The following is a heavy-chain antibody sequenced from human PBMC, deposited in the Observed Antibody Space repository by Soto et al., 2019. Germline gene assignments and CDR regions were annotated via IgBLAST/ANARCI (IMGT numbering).Heavy chain of an antibody. J-gene: IGHJ6*02. CDR2: INPNSGGT. CDR1: GYTFPGYY. Sequence: ASVKVSCKASGYTFPGYYMHWVRQAPGQGLEWMGWINPNSGGTNYAQKFQGWVTMTRDTSISTAYMELSRLRSDDTAVYYCARGKYDILTGYHSFSMDVWGQGTTVTVSS. V-gene: IGHV1-2*04. CDR3: ARGKYDILTGYHSFSMDV. D-gene: IGHD3-9*01.